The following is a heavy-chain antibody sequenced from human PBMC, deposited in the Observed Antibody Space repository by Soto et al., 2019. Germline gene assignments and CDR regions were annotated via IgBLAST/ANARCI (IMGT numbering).Heavy chain of an antibody. Sequence: VASVKVSCKASGYTFTSYGISWVRQAPGQGLEWMGWISAYNGNTNYAQKLQGRVTMTTDTSTSTAYMELRSLRSDDTAVYYCARALVLRTGYPIEFDYWGQVTLVTVPS. D-gene: IGHD5-12*01. CDR3: ARALVLRTGYPIEFDY. CDR2: ISAYNGNT. J-gene: IGHJ4*02. CDR1: GYTFTSYG. V-gene: IGHV1-18*01.